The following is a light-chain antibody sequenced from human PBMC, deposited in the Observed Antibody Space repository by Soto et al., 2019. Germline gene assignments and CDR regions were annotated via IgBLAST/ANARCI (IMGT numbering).Light chain of an antibody. CDR1: QSISNY. CDR2: LAS. V-gene: IGKV1-39*01. J-gene: IGKJ1*01. CDR3: QQTYKTPLT. Sequence: DIQMTQSPSSLSASVGDRVTITCRASQSISNYLNLYQQRPGKAPKLLIYLASSLSSGFPSKFSGSGSGTDFTLTISVLQPEDSATYYCQQTYKTPLTFGQGTKVEIK.